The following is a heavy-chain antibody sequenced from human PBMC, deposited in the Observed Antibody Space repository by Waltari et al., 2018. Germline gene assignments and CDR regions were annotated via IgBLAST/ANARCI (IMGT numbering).Heavy chain of an antibody. CDR2: ISNSGADT. J-gene: IGHJ4*02. CDR3: AKDHGIAY. CDR1: GLTFSMFA. V-gene: IGHV3-23*01. D-gene: IGHD2-21*01. Sequence: QLLESGGGLVQPGGSLRLSCPEYGLTFSMFAMSWVRQAPGKGLEWVSGISNSGADTYYTDSVEGRFTISRDNSKKTLYLQMNTLRVEDTAVYYCAKDHGIAYWGQGTLVTVSS.